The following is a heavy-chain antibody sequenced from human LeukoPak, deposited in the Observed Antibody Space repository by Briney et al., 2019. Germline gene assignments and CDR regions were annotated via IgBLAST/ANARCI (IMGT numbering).Heavy chain of an antibody. V-gene: IGHV1-2*02. J-gene: IGHJ6*02. CDR3: GLTVTYSYGMDV. CDR1: GYSFTAYW. D-gene: IGHD4-17*01. CDR2: INPNSGGT. Sequence: ASVKVSCKPSGYSFTAYWIHWVRQAPGQGLEWLGWINPNSGGTNYVQKFQGRVTMTRDTSISTAYLELSRLRSDDTGGYYCGLTVTYSYGMDVWGQGTTVTVSS.